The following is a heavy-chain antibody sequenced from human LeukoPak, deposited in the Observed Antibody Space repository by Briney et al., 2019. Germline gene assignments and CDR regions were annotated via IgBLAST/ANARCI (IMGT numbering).Heavy chain of an antibody. D-gene: IGHD3-22*01. Sequence: ESLKISCKGSGYSFTSYWIGWVRQMPGKGLEWMGIIYPGDSDTRYSPSFQGQVTISADKSISTAYLQWSSLKASDTAMYYCARRDYYDSSGYYIPYFDYWGQGTLVTVSS. V-gene: IGHV5-51*01. CDR1: GYSFTSYW. CDR3: ARRDYYDSSGYYIPYFDY. J-gene: IGHJ4*02. CDR2: IYPGDSDT.